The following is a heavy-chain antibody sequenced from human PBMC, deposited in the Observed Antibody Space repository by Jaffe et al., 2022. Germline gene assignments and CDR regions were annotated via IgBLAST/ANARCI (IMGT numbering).Heavy chain of an antibody. CDR1: DDSITNDKYY. V-gene: IGHV4-39*01. D-gene: IGHD1-1*01. Sequence: QPQLQESGPGLVKSSETLSLTCSVSDDSITNDKYYWGWIRQPPGKGLEYIGSIHHSRSTFYSQSLRSRVSMALDTSENKFSLKLTSVTAADTAVYYCARHYNRPSNYFDHWGQGTLVTVSA. CDR2: IHHSRST. CDR3: ARHYNRPSNYFDH. J-gene: IGHJ4*02.